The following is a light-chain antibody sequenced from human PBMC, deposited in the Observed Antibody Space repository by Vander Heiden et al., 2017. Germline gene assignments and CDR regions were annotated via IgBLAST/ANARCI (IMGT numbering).Light chain of an antibody. CDR3: QQSHSTSLT. CDR1: QSITTY. V-gene: IGKV1-39*01. Sequence: MQMTQSPSSLSASVGDRVTITCRTSQSITTYLHWYQQKPGKAPKLLTYAASILQAGVPSRFSGSGSGTEFTLTISSLQPDDIATYYCQQSHSTSLTFGPGTKVDVK. CDR2: AAS. J-gene: IGKJ3*01.